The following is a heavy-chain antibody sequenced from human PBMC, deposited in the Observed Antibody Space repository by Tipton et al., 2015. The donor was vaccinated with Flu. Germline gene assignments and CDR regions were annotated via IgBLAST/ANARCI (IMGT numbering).Heavy chain of an antibody. Sequence: SGFAFSSYGMHWVRQAPGKGLEWVTFIRYDGSNTYYADSVKGRFTISRDNSKNTLYLQMNSLRAEDTAVYYCAKEGGYSSSPSDFDYWGQGTLVTVSS. CDR3: AKEGGYSSSPSDFDY. V-gene: IGHV3-30*02. CDR2: IRYDGSNT. D-gene: IGHD6-13*01. CDR1: GFAFSSYG. J-gene: IGHJ4*02.